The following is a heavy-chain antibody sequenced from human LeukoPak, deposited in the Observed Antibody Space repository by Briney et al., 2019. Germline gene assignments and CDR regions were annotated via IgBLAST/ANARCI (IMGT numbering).Heavy chain of an antibody. CDR2: IIPIFGTA. D-gene: IGHD3-22*01. V-gene: IGHV1-69*05. CDR3: ARDPNYYDSSGPIYYYYYMDV. Sequence: GASVKVSCKASGGTFSSYAISWVRQAPGQGLEWMGGIIPIFGTANYAQKFQGRVTMTRDMSTSTVYMELSSLRSEDTAVYYCARDPNYYDSSGPIYYYYYMDVWGKGTTVTVSS. J-gene: IGHJ6*03. CDR1: GGTFSSYA.